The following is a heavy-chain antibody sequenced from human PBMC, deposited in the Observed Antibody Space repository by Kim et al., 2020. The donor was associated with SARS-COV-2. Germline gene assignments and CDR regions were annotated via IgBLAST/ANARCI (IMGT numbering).Heavy chain of an antibody. CDR1: GFNFDGYT. CDR2: ITRDGATT. Sequence: LSLTCAASGFNFDGYTMHWVRQIPRKGLEWVSFITRDGATTHYADSVKGRFTISRDNSRNSLYLQMNSLRTEDTALYYCTKDATLIPFDYWGQGTLVTVSS. V-gene: IGHV3-43*01. D-gene: IGHD2-21*01. J-gene: IGHJ4*02. CDR3: TKDATLIPFDY.